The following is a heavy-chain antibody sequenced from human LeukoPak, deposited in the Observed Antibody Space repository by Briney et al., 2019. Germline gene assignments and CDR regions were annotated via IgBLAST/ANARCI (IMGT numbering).Heavy chain of an antibody. CDR3: AGGSYGNDAFDI. J-gene: IGHJ3*02. D-gene: IGHD1-26*01. V-gene: IGHV4-59*01. CDR2: IYYSGST. Sequence: SETLSLTCTVSGGSISSYYWSWLRQPPGKGLEWIGYIYYSGSTNYNPSLKSRVTISVDTSKNQFSLKLSSVTAADTAVYYCAGGSYGNDAFDIWGQGTMVTVSS. CDR1: GGSISSYY.